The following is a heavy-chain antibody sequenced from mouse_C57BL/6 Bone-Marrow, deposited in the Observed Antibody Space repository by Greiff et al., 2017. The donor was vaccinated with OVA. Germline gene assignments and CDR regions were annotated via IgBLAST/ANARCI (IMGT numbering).Heavy chain of an antibody. CDR3: AKSRYYYGSSYGFAY. Sequence: VKLQQSGAELVRPGTSVKVSCKASGYAFTNYLIEWVKQRPGQGLEWIGVINPGSGGTNYNEKFKGKATLTADKSSSTAYMQLSSLTSEDSAVYVCAKSRYYYGSSYGFAYWGQGTLVTVSA. V-gene: IGHV1-54*01. CDR2: INPGSGGT. CDR1: GYAFTNYL. D-gene: IGHD1-1*01. J-gene: IGHJ3*01.